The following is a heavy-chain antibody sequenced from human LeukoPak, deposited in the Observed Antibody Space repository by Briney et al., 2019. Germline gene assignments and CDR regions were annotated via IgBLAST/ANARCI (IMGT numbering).Heavy chain of an antibody. J-gene: IGHJ6*03. CDR3: ARGSCSSTSCPPHRSYYYYYMDV. V-gene: IGHV1-69*05. D-gene: IGHD2-2*01. CDR1: GGTFSSYA. Sequence: SVKVSCKASGGTFSSYAISWVRQAPGQGLEWMGGIIPIFGTANYAQKFQGSVTITTDESTSTAYMELSSLRSEDTAVYYCARGSCSSTSCPPHRSYYYYYMDVWGKGTTVTVSS. CDR2: IIPIFGTA.